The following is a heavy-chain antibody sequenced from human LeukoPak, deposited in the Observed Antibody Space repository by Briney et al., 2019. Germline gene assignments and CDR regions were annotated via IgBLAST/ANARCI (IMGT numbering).Heavy chain of an antibody. CDR2: ISSSSSYI. Sequence: GGSLRLSCAASGFTFSSYSMNWVRQAPGKGLEWVSSISSSSSYIYYADSVKGRFTISRDNAKNSLYLQMNSLRAEDTAVYYCARVASGWDAFDIWGQGTMVTVSS. CDR1: GFTFSSYS. D-gene: IGHD6-19*01. V-gene: IGHV3-21*01. J-gene: IGHJ3*02. CDR3: ARVASGWDAFDI.